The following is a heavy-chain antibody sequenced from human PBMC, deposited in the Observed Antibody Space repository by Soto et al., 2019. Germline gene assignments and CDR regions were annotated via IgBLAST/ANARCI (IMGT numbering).Heavy chain of an antibody. Sequence: EVQLLESGGGLVQPGGSLRLSCAASGFTFSSYAMSWVRQAPGKGLEWVSAISGSGGSTYYADSVKGRFTISRDNSKNTLYLQVNSLRAEDTAVYYCAKDDYSNVIFDYWGQGTLVTVSS. V-gene: IGHV3-23*01. D-gene: IGHD4-4*01. CDR2: ISGSGGST. J-gene: IGHJ4*02. CDR1: GFTFSSYA. CDR3: AKDDYSNVIFDY.